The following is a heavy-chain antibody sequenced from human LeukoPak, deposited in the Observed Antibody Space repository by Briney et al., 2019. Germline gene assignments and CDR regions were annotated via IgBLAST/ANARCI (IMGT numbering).Heavy chain of an antibody. V-gene: IGHV3-23*01. CDR3: ASHDDYVWGSYRSLDY. J-gene: IGHJ4*02. Sequence: GSLRLSCAASGFTFSSYAMSWVRQAPGKGLEWVSAISGSGGSTYYADSVKGRFTISRDNSKNTLYLQMNSLRAEDTAVYYCASHDDYVWGSYRSLDYWGQGTLVTVSS. D-gene: IGHD3-16*02. CDR2: ISGSGGST. CDR1: GFTFSSYA.